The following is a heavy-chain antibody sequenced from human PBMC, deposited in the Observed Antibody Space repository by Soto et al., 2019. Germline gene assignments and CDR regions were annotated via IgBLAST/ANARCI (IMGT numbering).Heavy chain of an antibody. V-gene: IGHV3-48*01. Sequence: EVQLVESGGGLVQPGGYLRLSCAASGFTFSSYSMNWVRQAPGKGLEWVSYISSSSSTIYYADSVKGRFTISRDNAKNSLYLQMNSLRAEDTAVYYCARDPGYCSSTSCYPDAFDIWGQGTMVTVSS. CDR3: ARDPGYCSSTSCYPDAFDI. CDR1: GFTFSSYS. CDR2: ISSSSSTI. D-gene: IGHD2-2*01. J-gene: IGHJ3*02.